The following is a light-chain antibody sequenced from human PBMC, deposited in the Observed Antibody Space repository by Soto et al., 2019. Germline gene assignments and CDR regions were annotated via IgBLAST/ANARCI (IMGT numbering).Light chain of an antibody. V-gene: IGKV1-39*01. CDR1: QSIRSY. Sequence: DIQMTQSPSSLSASVGDRVTITCRASQSIRSYLNWYQQRPGKAPKILIYAASTLQSGVPSRFSGGGSGTDFNLTISSLQPEDFALYCCQQSSSFPITFGQGTRLEIK. CDR2: AAS. CDR3: QQSSSFPIT. J-gene: IGKJ5*01.